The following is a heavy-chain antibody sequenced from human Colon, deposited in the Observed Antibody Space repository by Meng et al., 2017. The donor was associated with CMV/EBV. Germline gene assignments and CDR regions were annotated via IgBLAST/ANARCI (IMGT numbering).Heavy chain of an antibody. J-gene: IGHJ6*02. CDR2: ISPNTGVT. D-gene: IGHD2-15*01. CDR3: AKAVAASDYYYRGMDV. V-gene: IGHV1-2*02. CDR1: GYSFTDYY. Sequence: ASVKVSCKSSGYSFTDYYVHWVRQAPGQGLEWVGWISPNTGVTSYAQKFQGRVTMTRDTSITTAYMELTRLTSDDTAIYYCAKAVAASDYYYRGMDVWGQGTTVTVSS.